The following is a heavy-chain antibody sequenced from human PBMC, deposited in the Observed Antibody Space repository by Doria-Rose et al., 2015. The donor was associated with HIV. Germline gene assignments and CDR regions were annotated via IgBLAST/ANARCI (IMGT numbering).Heavy chain of an antibody. CDR3: ARAGPEYYFDS. J-gene: IGHJ4*02. V-gene: IGHV4-34*01. Sequence: RQPPGKGLEWIGEITHSGSPNYNPSLKGRVTMSVDTSRKQFSLKLNSVTAADTAVYYCARAGPEYYFDSWGQGTLVTVSS. CDR2: ITHSGSP.